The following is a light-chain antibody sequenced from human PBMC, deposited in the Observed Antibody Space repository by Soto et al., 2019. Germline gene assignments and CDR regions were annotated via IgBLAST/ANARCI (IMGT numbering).Light chain of an antibody. J-gene: IGLJ3*02. CDR1: SSDVGGYNY. CDR3: ISFTSNSQWV. V-gene: IGLV2-14*01. CDR2: EVS. Sequence: QSALTQPASVSGSPGQSITISCTGSSSDVGGYNYDSWYQQHPGKAPKLMIYEVSNRPSGVSNRFSGSKSGNTASLTISGLQAEDEADYYCISFTSNSQWVFGGGTKLTVL.